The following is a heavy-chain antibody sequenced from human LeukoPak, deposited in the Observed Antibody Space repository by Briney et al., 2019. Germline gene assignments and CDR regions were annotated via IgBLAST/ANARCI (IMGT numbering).Heavy chain of an antibody. V-gene: IGHV3-23*01. CDR1: GFTFSSYA. CDR2: ISGSGGST. Sequence: GGSLRLSYAASGFTFSSYAMSWVRQAPGKGLEWVSAISGSGGSTYYADSVKGRFTISRDNSKNTLYLQMNSLRAEDTAVYYCAKDILIYYDSSGYFDYWGQGTLVTVSS. D-gene: IGHD3-22*01. J-gene: IGHJ4*02. CDR3: AKDILIYYDSSGYFDY.